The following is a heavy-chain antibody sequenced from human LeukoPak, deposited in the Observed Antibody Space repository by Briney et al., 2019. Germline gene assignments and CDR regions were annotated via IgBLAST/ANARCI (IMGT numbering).Heavy chain of an antibody. D-gene: IGHD4-17*01. CDR1: GFTFNNYA. Sequence: GGSLRLSCAASGFTFNNYAMNWVRQAPGKGLEWVSSISGGGETTYYADSAKGRFTISRDNSQNTLYLQMNGLRAEDTAVYYCVRDYADYVGYFFFDYWGQGTLVTVSS. J-gene: IGHJ4*02. CDR2: ISGGGETT. V-gene: IGHV3-23*01. CDR3: VRDYADYVGYFFFDY.